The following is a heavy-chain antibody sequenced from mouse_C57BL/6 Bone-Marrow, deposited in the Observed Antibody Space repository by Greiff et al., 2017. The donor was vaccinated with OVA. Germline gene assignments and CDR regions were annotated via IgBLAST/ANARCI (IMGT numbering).Heavy chain of an antibody. CDR3: AREGYSNYGYFDV. CDR1: GYTFTSYW. J-gene: IGHJ1*03. CDR2: INPSSGYT. Sequence: QVQLQQSGADLAKPGASVKLSCKASGYTFTSYWMHWVKQRPGQGLEWIGYINPSSGYTKYNQKFKDKATLTADKSSSTAYMQLSSLTYEDSAVYYCAREGYSNYGYFDVWGTGTTVTVSS. V-gene: IGHV1-7*01. D-gene: IGHD2-5*01.